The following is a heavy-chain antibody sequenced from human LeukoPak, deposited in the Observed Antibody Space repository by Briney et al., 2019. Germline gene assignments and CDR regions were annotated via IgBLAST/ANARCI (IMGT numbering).Heavy chain of an antibody. CDR2: INHSGST. D-gene: IGHD3-10*01. CDR1: GGSFSGYY. Sequence: PSETLSPTFAVHGGSFSGYYWSWIRQPPGKGLEWIWEINHSGSTNYNPSLKSRVTILVDTSKNQFSLKLSSVTAADTAVYYCARFRTYYYGSGSYPPVYYFDYWGQGTLVTVSS. J-gene: IGHJ4*02. V-gene: IGHV4-34*01. CDR3: ARFRTYYYGSGSYPPVYYFDY.